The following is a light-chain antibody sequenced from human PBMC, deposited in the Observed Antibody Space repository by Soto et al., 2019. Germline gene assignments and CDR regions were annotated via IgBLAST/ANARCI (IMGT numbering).Light chain of an antibody. CDR2: AAS. J-gene: IGKJ1*01. Sequence: DIQMTQSLSSLCASVGDRVTITCRAGQSISTYLNWYQQKSGKPPKLLISAASSLQSGVPSRFSGSGSGTDFTPTISSLQPEDFATYYCQQSFSTLGWTFGQGTKVDIK. CDR1: QSISTY. CDR3: QQSFSTLGWT. V-gene: IGKV1-39*01.